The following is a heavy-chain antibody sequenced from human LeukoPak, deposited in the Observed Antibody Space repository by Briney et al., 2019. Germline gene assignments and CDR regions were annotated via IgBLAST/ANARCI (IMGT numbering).Heavy chain of an antibody. J-gene: IGHJ4*02. Sequence: SETLSLTCTVSGGSISSYYWSWIRQPPGKGLEWSGYIYYSGSTNYNPSLKSRVTISVDTSKNQFSLKLSSVTAADTAVYYCARVRTGTTVIRSYYFDYWGQGTLVTVSS. V-gene: IGHV4-59*01. CDR1: GGSISSYY. CDR3: ARVRTGTTVIRSYYFDY. D-gene: IGHD1-7*01. CDR2: IYYSGST.